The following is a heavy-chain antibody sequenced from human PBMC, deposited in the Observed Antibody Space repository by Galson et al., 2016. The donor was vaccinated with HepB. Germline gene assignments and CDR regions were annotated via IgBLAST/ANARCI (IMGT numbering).Heavy chain of an antibody. CDR1: GSIFSGYW. Sequence: SLRLSCAVSGSIFSGYWMSWVRQAPGEGLEWVANINPDGSQKYYVDSVRGRFTISRDNAKNSLFLYMNNVRADDTALDYCARGRYCSGGGCYQDYWGQGTLVTVSS. V-gene: IGHV3-7*03. D-gene: IGHD2-15*01. CDR3: ARGRYCSGGGCYQDY. J-gene: IGHJ4*02. CDR2: INPDGSQK.